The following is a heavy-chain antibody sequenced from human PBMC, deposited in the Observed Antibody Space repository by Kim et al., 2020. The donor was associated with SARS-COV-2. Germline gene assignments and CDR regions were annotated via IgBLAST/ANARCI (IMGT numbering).Heavy chain of an antibody. D-gene: IGHD3-3*01. CDR3: ARGRVGVVPSPVLDLGPFWKYHYMDV. V-gene: IGHV4-34*01. CDR1: GESFSGFS. CDR2: INQSGST. Sequence: SETLSLTCAVFGESFSGFSWTWIRQSPGKGLEWIGEINQSGSTNYKSSLKSRVTISLDTSKNQFFLRLTSVTAADSAIYYCARGRVGVVPSPVLDLGPFWKYHYMDVWGKGATVTVS. J-gene: IGHJ6*03.